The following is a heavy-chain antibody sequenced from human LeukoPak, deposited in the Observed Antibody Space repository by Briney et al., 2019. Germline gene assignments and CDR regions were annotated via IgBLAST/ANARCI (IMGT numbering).Heavy chain of an antibody. D-gene: IGHD2-2*01. J-gene: IGHJ5*02. CDR3: ARGRGFVVVPAGESWFDP. CDR1: GGSISSYY. Sequence: SETLSLTCTVSGGSISSYYWSWIRQPPGEGLEWIGYIYYSGSTNYNPSLKSRVTISVDTSKNQFSLKLSSVTAADTAVYYCARGRGFVVVPAGESWFDPWGQGPLVTVSS. CDR2: IYYSGST. V-gene: IGHV4-59*12.